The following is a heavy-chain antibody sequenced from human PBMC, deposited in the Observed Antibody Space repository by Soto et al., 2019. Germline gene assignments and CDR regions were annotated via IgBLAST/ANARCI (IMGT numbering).Heavy chain of an antibody. J-gene: IGHJ3*02. CDR1: GCTFISYA. V-gene: IGHV3-23*01. D-gene: IGHD3-3*01. CDR2: ISGSGGST. Sequence: GGSLRLSCAASGCTFISYAMSWVRQAPGKGLEWVSAISGSGGSTYYADSVKGRFTISRDNSKNTLYLQMNSLRAEDTAVYYCAKDRIKYYDFWSGDDDAFDIWGQGTMVTVSS. CDR3: AKDRIKYYDFWSGDDDAFDI.